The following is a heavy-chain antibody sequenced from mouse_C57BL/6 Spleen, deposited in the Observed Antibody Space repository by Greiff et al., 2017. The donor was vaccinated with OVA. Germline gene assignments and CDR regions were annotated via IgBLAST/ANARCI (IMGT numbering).Heavy chain of an antibody. Sequence: VQLQQSGTVLARPGASVKMSCKTSGYTFTSYWMHWVKQRPGQGLEWIGAIYPGNSDTSYNQKFKGKAKLTAVTSASTAYMELSSLTNEDSAVYYCTREAPYGNYLGAMDYWGQGTSVTVSS. J-gene: IGHJ4*01. CDR2: IYPGNSDT. CDR1: GYTFTSYW. D-gene: IGHD2-1*01. V-gene: IGHV1-5*01. CDR3: TREAPYGNYLGAMDY.